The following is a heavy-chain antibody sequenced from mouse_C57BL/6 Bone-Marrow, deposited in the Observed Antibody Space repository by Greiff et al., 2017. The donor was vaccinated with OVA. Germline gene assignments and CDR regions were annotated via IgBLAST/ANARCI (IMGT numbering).Heavy chain of an antibody. CDR3: TRATDGYYNY. Sequence: VQLQQSGAELVRPGASVTLSCKASGYTFTDYEMHWVKQTPVHGLEWIGAIDPETGGTAYNQKFTGKAILTADKSSSTAYMELRSLTSEDSAVYYCTRATDGYYNYWGKGTNLTVTA. CDR1: GYTFTDYE. V-gene: IGHV1-15*01. CDR2: IDPETGGT. D-gene: IGHD2-3*01. J-gene: IGHJ2*01.